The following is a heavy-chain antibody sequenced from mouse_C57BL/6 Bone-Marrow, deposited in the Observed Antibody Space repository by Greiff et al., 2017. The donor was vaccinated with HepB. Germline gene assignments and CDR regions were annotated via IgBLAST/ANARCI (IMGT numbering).Heavy chain of an antibody. CDR3: ARDPPHYYGSSCWYFDV. V-gene: IGHV7-1*01. CDR2: SRNKANDYTT. J-gene: IGHJ1*03. Sequence: EVKLMESGGGLVQSGRSLRLSCATSGFTFSDFYMEWVRQAPGKGLEWIAASRNKANDYTTEYSASVKGRFIVSRDTSQSILYLQMNALRAEDTAIYYGARDPPHYYGSSCWYFDVWGTGTTVTVSS. CDR1: GFTFSDFY. D-gene: IGHD1-1*01.